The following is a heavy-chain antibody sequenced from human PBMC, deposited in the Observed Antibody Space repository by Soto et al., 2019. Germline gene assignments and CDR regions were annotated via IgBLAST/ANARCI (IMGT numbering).Heavy chain of an antibody. Sequence: QVQLQESGPGLVKPSQTLSLTCTVSGGSISSGGYSWTWIRQHPGKGLEWIGYIYYSGSTYSKPSLKSRVTISVDTSKNQLSLKLSSVTAADTAVYYCAGASTCHPGAFDIWGQGTTVTVSS. CDR3: AGASTCHPGAFDI. CDR1: GGSISSGGYS. V-gene: IGHV4-31*03. J-gene: IGHJ3*02. CDR2: IYYSGST.